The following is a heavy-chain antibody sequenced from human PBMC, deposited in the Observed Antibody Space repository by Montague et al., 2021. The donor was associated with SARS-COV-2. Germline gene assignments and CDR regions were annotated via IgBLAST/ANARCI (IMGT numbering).Heavy chain of an antibody. D-gene: IGHD4-17*01. CDR3: ARMTTVTYPYYCDYGLDV. V-gene: IGHV2-70*01. Sequence: PALVKPTQTLTLTCTFSGFSLSTSGMCVSWIRQPPVNALEWLALIDCDDDKYYSTSLKTRLTISKDTSKNQVVLTMINMDPVDTATYYCARMTTVTYPYYCDYGLDVWGQGTTVTVSS. CDR2: IDCDDDK. CDR1: GFSLSTSGMC. J-gene: IGHJ6*02.